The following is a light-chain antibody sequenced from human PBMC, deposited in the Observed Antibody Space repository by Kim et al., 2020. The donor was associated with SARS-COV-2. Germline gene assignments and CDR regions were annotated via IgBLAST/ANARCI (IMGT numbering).Light chain of an antibody. CDR2: GAY. Sequence: DIQMTQSPSSLSAFVEDRVTISCRASQGIGQKLAWFQHKPGKAPKLLIFGAYTLQSGVPSKFSGSGSGTDFSLSITSLQPEDSATYYCQHYYTYPITFGQGTRLEI. V-gene: IGKV1-16*02. CDR3: QHYYTYPIT. J-gene: IGKJ5*01. CDR1: QGIGQK.